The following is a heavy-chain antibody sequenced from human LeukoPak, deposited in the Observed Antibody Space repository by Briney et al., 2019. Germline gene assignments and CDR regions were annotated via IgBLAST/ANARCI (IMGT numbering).Heavy chain of an antibody. CDR2: IQTSGIT. J-gene: IGHJ4*02. D-gene: IGHD3-22*01. CDR3: ARDTYYYDSSGLTTIDY. Sequence: SETLSLTCTVSGGSISSYYWSWIRQPAGKGLEWIGRIQTSGITNYNPSLKSRVTMSVDMSKNQFSLKLSSVTAADTAVYYCARDTYYYDSSGLTTIDYWGQGTLVTVSS. CDR1: GGSISSYY. V-gene: IGHV4-4*07.